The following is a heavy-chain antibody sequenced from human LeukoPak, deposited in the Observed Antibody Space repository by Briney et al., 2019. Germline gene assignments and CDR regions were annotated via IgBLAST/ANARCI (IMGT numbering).Heavy chain of an antibody. D-gene: IGHD4-17*01. CDR3: ARDPDYGDFLSYFDY. J-gene: IGHJ4*02. CDR1: GYTFTSYG. Sequence: ASVKVSCKASGYTFTSYGISWVRQAPGQGLEWMGWISAYNGNTNYAQKLQGRVTMTTDKSTSTAYMELRSLRSDDTAVYYCARDPDYGDFLSYFDYWGQGTLVTVSS. V-gene: IGHV1-18*01. CDR2: ISAYNGNT.